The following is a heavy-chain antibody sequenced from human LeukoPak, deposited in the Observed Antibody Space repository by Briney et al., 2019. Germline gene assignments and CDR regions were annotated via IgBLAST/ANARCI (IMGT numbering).Heavy chain of an antibody. V-gene: IGHV3-48*03. CDR3: ARLSIAAELNYYYYYMDV. J-gene: IGHJ6*03. CDR1: GFTFSSYE. CDR2: ISSSGSTI. Sequence: GGSLRLSCAASGFTFSSYEMNWVRQAPGKGLEWVSYISSSGSTIYYADSVKGRFTISRDNAKNSLYLQMNSLRAEDTALYSCARLSIAAELNYYYYYMDVWGKGTTVTVSS. D-gene: IGHD6-13*01.